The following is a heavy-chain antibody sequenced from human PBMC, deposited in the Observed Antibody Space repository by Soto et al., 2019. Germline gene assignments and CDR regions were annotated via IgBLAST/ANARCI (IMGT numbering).Heavy chain of an antibody. CDR1: GGSISSCGYY. J-gene: IGHJ5*02. CDR2: IYYSGST. V-gene: IGHV4-31*03. D-gene: IGHD3-22*01. CDR3: ARDRGYDRSGSLGWFDP. Sequence: PSETLSLTCTVSGGSISSCGYYWSWIRQHPGKGLEWIGYIYYSGSTYYNPSLKSRVTISVDTSKNQFSLKLSSVTAADTAVYYCARDRGYDRSGSLGWFDPWGQGTLVTVSS.